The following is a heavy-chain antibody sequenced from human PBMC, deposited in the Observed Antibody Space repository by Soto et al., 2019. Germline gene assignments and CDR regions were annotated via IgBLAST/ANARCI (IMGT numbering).Heavy chain of an antibody. Sequence: RASVKVSCKASGYTFTGYYMHWVRQAPGQGLEWMGWINPNSGGTNYAQKFQGWVTMTRDTSISTAYMELSRLRSDDTAVYYCARDLNPSNIVATTPGYYGMDVWGQGTTVTVSS. CDR1: GYTFTGYY. V-gene: IGHV1-2*04. J-gene: IGHJ6*02. CDR3: ARDLNPSNIVATTPGYYGMDV. D-gene: IGHD5-12*01. CDR2: INPNSGGT.